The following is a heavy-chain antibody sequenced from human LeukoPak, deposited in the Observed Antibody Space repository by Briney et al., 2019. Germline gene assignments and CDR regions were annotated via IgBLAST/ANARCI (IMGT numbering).Heavy chain of an antibody. Sequence: GGSLRLSCAASGFTFSSYAMSWVRQAPGNGLVWISAISGSGGTTYYADSGKVRFTISRDNSKNTLYIQMSSLRAEDTAVYYCERESVEVVVAATGIDYWGKGTLVTVSS. CDR1: GFTFSSYA. D-gene: IGHD2-15*01. J-gene: IGHJ4*02. CDR3: ERESVEVVVAATGIDY. CDR2: ISGSGGTT. V-gene: IGHV3-23*01.